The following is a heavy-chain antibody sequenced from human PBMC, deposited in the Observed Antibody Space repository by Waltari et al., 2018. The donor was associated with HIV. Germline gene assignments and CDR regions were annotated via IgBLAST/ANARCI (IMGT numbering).Heavy chain of an antibody. Sequence: QMVQSGGGLAQPGKSLRLSCSASEFMFDDYDMHWVRQAPGKGLEWVSGSSRNGHTKTYAAPVKGRFVISRDNALSFLYLQMNSLRPEDTALYFCANSDGYYGGGTGAFDIWGQGTMVIVSS. D-gene: IGHD3-16*01. CDR2: SSRNGHTK. J-gene: IGHJ3*02. CDR1: EFMFDDYD. V-gene: IGHV3-9*01. CDR3: ANSDGYYGGGTGAFDI.